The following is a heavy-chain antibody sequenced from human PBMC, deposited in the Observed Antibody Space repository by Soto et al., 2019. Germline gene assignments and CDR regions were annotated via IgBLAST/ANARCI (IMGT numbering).Heavy chain of an antibody. Sequence: QVQLVESGGGVVQPGRSLRLSCAASGFTFSSYGMHWVRQAPGKGLEWVAVISYDGSNKYYADSVKGRFTISRDNSKNTLYLQMNSLRAEDTAVYYCAKSSGSSLDYWGQGTLVTVSS. CDR2: ISYDGSNK. V-gene: IGHV3-30*18. J-gene: IGHJ4*02. D-gene: IGHD1-26*01. CDR1: GFTFSSYG. CDR3: AKSSGSSLDY.